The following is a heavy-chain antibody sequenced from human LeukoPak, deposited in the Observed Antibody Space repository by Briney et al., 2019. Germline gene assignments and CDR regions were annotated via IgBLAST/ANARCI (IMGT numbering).Heavy chain of an antibody. D-gene: IGHD2-15*01. CDR1: GFTFASYA. Sequence: GGSLRLSCAASGFTFASYAMIWVRQAPGKKLEWVSSISGSTTNTYYADSVRGRFTVSRDNSKNTLYLQMDSLRAEDTAIYYCAKDPTGGWFYFDYWGQGTLVTVSS. CDR3: AKDPTGGWFYFDY. V-gene: IGHV3-23*01. CDR2: ISGSTTNT. J-gene: IGHJ4*02.